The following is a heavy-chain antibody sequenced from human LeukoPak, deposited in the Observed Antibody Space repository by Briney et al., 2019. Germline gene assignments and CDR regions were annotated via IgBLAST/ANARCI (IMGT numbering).Heavy chain of an antibody. D-gene: IGHD3-22*01. Sequence: PGGSLRLSCAASGFTFSSYAMGWVRQAPGKGLEWVSAISGSGGSTYYADSVKGRFTISRGNSKNTLYLQMNSLRAEDTAVYYCAKADHYYDSRNYFDYWGQGTLVTVSS. CDR3: AKADHYYDSRNYFDY. CDR1: GFTFSSYA. CDR2: ISGSGGST. J-gene: IGHJ4*02. V-gene: IGHV3-23*01.